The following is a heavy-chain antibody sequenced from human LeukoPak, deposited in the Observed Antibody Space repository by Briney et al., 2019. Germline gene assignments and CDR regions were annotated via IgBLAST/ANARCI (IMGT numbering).Heavy chain of an antibody. V-gene: IGHV4-59*01. J-gene: IGHJ4*02. CDR2: IYYNGIT. D-gene: IGHD3-22*01. CDR1: GGSISSSY. Sequence: PSETLPLTCSVSGGSISSSYWSWIRPPPGKGLEWIGYIYYNGITNYNPSLKSRVTISVDTSKNQFSLKLSSVTAAVTAVYYCARGYYDSSGSPFDYWGQGTLVTVSS. CDR3: ARGYYDSSGSPFDY.